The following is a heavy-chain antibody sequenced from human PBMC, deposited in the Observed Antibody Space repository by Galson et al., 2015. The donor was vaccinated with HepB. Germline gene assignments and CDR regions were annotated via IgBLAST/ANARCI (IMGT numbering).Heavy chain of an antibody. J-gene: IGHJ6*02. CDR3: ARGLSSSGVYGMDV. CDR1: GGTFSSYA. D-gene: IGHD6-6*01. V-gene: IGHV1-69*13. CDR2: VIPIFGTA. Sequence: SVKVSCKASGGTFSSYAISWVRQAPGQGLEWMGGVIPIFGTANYAQKFQGRVTITADESTSTAYMEPSSLRSEDTAVYYCARGLSSSGVYGMDVWGQGTTVTVSS.